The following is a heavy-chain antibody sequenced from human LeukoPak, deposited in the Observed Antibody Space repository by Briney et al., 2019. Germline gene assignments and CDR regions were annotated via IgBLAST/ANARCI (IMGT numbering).Heavy chain of an antibody. CDR2: ISYDGSNK. V-gene: IGHV3-30-3*01. CDR1: GFTFSTYA. D-gene: IGHD3-10*01. J-gene: IGHJ4*02. Sequence: PGRSLRLSCAASGFTFSTYAMHWVRQGPGKGLEWVAVISYDGSNKHCADSVKGRFTISRDNSKNTLYLQMSSLSAEDTAVYYCARTTTPHYYGSGSYALGYWGQGTLVTVPS. CDR3: ARTTTPHYYGSGSYALGY.